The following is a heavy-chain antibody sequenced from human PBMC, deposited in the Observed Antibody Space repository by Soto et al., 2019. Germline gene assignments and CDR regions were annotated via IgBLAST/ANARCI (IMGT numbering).Heavy chain of an antibody. D-gene: IGHD2-2*01. V-gene: IGHV3-74*01. J-gene: IGHJ4*02. CDR1: GFTFSSYW. Sequence: EVQLVESGGGLVQPGGSLRLSCAASGFTFSSYWIHWVRQAPGKGLVWVSRINSDGSSTTYADSVKGRFTISRDNAKNTHYLQMTSLRAEDRAVYYCARVSREVVPAAIDDWGQGPLVTVSS. CDR3: ARVSREVVPAAIDD. CDR2: INSDGSST.